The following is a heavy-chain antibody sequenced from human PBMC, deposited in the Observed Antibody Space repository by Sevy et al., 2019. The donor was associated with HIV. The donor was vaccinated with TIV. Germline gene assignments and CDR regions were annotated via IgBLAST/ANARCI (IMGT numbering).Heavy chain of an antibody. J-gene: IGHJ6*03. CDR2: MYPGDSDT. D-gene: IGHD3-10*01. V-gene: IGHV5-51*01. Sequence: GESLKISCKGSGYSVTSYWIGWVRQMPGKGLEWMGMMYPGDSDTRYSPSFQGQVTVSADKSISTAYLQWSSLKASDTAMYYCARTYYYGSGSPRVGYYYYMDVWGKGTTVTVSS. CDR3: ARTYYYGSGSPRVGYYYYMDV. CDR1: GYSVTSYW.